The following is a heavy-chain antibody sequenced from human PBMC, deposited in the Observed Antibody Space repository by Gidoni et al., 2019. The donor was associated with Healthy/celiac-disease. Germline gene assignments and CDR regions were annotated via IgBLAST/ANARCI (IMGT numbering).Heavy chain of an antibody. V-gene: IGHV3-30*01. J-gene: IGHJ4*02. D-gene: IGHD5-12*01. CDR2: ISYDGSNK. Sequence: QVQLVESGGGVVQPGRSLRLSCAASGFTFSSYAMHWVRQAPGKGLEWVAVISYDGSNKYYADSVKGRFTISRDNSKNTLYLQMNSLRAEDTAVYYCASSWGIWGYDPVGYWGQGTLVTVSS. CDR3: ASSWGIWGYDPVGY. CDR1: GFTFSSYA.